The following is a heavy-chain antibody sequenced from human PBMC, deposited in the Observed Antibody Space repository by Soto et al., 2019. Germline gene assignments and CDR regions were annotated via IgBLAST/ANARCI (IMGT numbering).Heavy chain of an antibody. CDR1: GGSASSGSYY. V-gene: IGHV4-61*01. J-gene: IGHJ6*02. CDR3: ARGIQLWTGDYYYYGMDV. CDR2: IYYSGST. Sequence: SETLSLTCTVSGGSASSGSYYWSWIRQPPGKGLEWIGYIYYSGSTNYNPSLKSRVTISVDTSKNQFSLKLSSVTAADTAVYYCARGIQLWTGDYYYYGMDVWGQGTSVTVSS. D-gene: IGHD5-18*01.